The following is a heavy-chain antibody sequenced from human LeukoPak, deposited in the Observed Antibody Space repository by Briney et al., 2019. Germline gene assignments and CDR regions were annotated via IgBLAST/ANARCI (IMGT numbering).Heavy chain of an antibody. Sequence: ASVKVSCKASGGTFSSLTINWVRQATGQGLEWMGWMNPNSGNTGYAQKFQGRVTITGNTSISTAYMELSRLRSDDTAVYYCARGHHGPYCTDTNCYDWFDPWGQGTLVTVSS. CDR1: GGTFSSLT. CDR2: MNPNSGNT. D-gene: IGHD2-8*02. CDR3: ARGHHGPYCTDTNCYDWFDP. J-gene: IGHJ5*02. V-gene: IGHV1-8*01.